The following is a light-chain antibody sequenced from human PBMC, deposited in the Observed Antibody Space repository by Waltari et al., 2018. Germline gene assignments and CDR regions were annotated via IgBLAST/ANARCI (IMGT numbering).Light chain of an antibody. CDR2: DVS. CDR3: SSYTSSRTVV. V-gene: IGLV2-14*03. J-gene: IGLJ2*01. Sequence: QSALTQPASVSGSPGQSITISCTGTNSDVGGYDYVSWYQQHPGKAPKLMIYDVSNRPSGVSNRFSGSKSGSTASLTISGLQAEDEADYYCSSYTSSRTVVFGGGTKLTVL. CDR1: NSDVGGYDY.